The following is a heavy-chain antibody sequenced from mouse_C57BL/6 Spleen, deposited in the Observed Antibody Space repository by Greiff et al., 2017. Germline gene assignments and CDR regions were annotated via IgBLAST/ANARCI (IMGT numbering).Heavy chain of an antibody. CDR2: IRNKANGYTT. CDR3: ARWGYYCDYYAMDY. Sequence: EVKLMESGGGLVQPGGSLSLSCAASGFTFTDYYMSWVRQPPGKALEWLGFIRNKANGYTTEYSASVKGRFTISRDNSQSILYLQMSALRAEDSATYYCARWGYYCDYYAMDYWGQGTSVTVSS. CDR1: GFTFTDYY. D-gene: IGHD3-1*01. V-gene: IGHV7-3*01. J-gene: IGHJ4*01.